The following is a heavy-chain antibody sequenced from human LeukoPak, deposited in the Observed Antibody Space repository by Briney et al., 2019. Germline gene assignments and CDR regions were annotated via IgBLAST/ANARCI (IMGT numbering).Heavy chain of an antibody. CDR1: GGSISSYY. D-gene: IGHD6-19*01. J-gene: IGHJ6*03. CDR2: IYYSGST. Sequence: SETLSLTCTVSGGSISSYYWSWIRKPPGKGLEWIGYIYYSGSTNYNPSLKSRVTISVDTSKNQFSLKLSSVTAADTAVYYCASSGIAVAGLLYYYMDVWGKGTTVTASS. V-gene: IGHV4-59*01. CDR3: ASSGIAVAGLLYYYMDV.